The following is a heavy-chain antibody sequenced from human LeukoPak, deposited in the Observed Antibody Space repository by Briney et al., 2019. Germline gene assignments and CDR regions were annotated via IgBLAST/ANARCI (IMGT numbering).Heavy chain of an antibody. D-gene: IGHD3-22*01. CDR2: ISAYNGNT. V-gene: IGHV1-18*01. CDR1: GYTFTSYG. CDR3: ANGWGSSGYPIGEDAFDI. J-gene: IGHJ3*02. Sequence: ASVKVSCKASGYTFTSYGISWVRQAPGQGLEWMGWISAYNGNTNYAQKLQGRVTMTTDTSTSTAYMELSSLRSEDTAVYYCANGWGSSGYPIGEDAFDIWGQGTMVTVSS.